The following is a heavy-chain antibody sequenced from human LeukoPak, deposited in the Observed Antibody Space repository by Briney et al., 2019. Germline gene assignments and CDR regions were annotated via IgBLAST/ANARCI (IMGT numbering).Heavy chain of an antibody. Sequence: KPSETLSLTCPVYGGSFSGYYWSWIRQPPGKGLGLIGGINHSGSTNYNPSLKSRVTISVDTSKNQFSLKLSSVTAADTAVYYCARMGGYGRWLRPGAVGYWGQGTLVTVSS. D-gene: IGHD5-12*01. V-gene: IGHV4-34*01. J-gene: IGHJ4*02. CDR1: GGSFSGYY. CDR3: ARMGGYGRWLRPGAVGY. CDR2: INHSGST.